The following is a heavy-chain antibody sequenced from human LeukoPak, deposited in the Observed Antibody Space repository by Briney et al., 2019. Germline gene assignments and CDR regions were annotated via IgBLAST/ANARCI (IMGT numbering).Heavy chain of an antibody. D-gene: IGHD2-2*01. CDR3: VRVYCSSTSCSDYFDY. J-gene: IGHJ4*02. Sequence: GGSLRLSCAASGFTFSAFEMKWVRQAPGKGLEWLSYISGGGGTTLYADSVKGRFTISRDNAKNSLYLQMNSLRVEDTAVYYCVRVYCSSTSCSDYFDYWGQGSLVTVSS. CDR2: ISGGGGTT. V-gene: IGHV3-48*03. CDR1: GFTFSAFE.